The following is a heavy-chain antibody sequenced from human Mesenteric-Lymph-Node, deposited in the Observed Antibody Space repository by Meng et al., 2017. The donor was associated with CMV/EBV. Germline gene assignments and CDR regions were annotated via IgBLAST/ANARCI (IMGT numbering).Heavy chain of an antibody. Sequence: GGSLRLSCAASGFTFSSYSMNWVRPAPGKGLEWVSSISSSSSYIYYADSVKGRFTISRDNAKNSLYLQMNSLRAEDTAVYYCARGGGSGWYEGNDYWGQGTLVTVSS. CDR3: ARGGGSGWYEGNDY. CDR1: GFTFSSYS. J-gene: IGHJ4*02. CDR2: ISSSSSYI. V-gene: IGHV3-21*01. D-gene: IGHD6-19*01.